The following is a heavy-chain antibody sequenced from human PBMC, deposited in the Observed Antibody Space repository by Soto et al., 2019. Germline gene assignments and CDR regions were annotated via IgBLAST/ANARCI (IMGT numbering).Heavy chain of an antibody. CDR3: ARDSKVMITFGGVIY. CDR1: GFTFSSYA. CDR2: ISYDGSNK. Sequence: GGSLRLSCAASGFTFSSYAMHWVRQAPGKGLEWVAVISYDGSNKYYADSVKGRFTISRDNSKNTLYLQMNSLRAEDTAVYYCARDSKVMITFGGVIYWGQGTLVTVSS. J-gene: IGHJ4*02. D-gene: IGHD3-16*01. V-gene: IGHV3-30-3*01.